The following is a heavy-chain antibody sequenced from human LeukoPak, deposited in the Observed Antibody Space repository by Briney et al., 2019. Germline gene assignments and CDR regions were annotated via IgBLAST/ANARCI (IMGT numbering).Heavy chain of an antibody. CDR2: ISSSSSYI. CDR3: ARENDDYGDFSDY. J-gene: IGHJ4*02. D-gene: IGHD4-17*01. CDR1: GFTFSSYS. V-gene: IGHV3-21*01. Sequence: GGSLRLSCAASGFTFSSYSMNWVRQAPGKGLEWVSSISSSSSYIYYADSVKGRFTISRGNAKNSLYLQMNSLRAEDTAVYYCARENDDYGDFSDYWGQGTLVTVSS.